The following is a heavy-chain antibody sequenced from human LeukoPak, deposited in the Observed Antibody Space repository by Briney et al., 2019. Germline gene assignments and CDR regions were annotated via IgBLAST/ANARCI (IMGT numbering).Heavy chain of an antibody. V-gene: IGHV1-8*03. D-gene: IGHD3-22*01. J-gene: IGHJ4*02. CDR2: KNPNSGNT. Sequence: ASVKVSCKASGYTFTSYDINWVRQATGQGLEWMGWKNPNSGNTGYAQKFQGRVTITRNTSISTAYMELSSLRSEDTAVYYCARDRYYYDSSGYYYQSLVSWGQGTLVTVSS. CDR1: GYTFTSYD. CDR3: ARDRYYYDSSGYYYQSLVS.